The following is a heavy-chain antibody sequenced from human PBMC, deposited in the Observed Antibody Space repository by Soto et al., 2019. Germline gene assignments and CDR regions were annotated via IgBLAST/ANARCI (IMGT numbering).Heavy chain of an antibody. CDR3: ARRVSGYCSGGSCYPNYYYYYYMDV. D-gene: IGHD2-15*01. J-gene: IGHJ6*03. CDR2: MNPNSGNT. Sequence: ASVKVSCKASGYTFTSYDINWVRQATGQGLEWMGWMNPNSGNTGYAQKFQGRVTMTRNTSIGTAYMELSSLRSEDTAVYYCARRVSGYCSGGSCYPNYYYYYYMDVWG. V-gene: IGHV1-8*01. CDR1: GYTFTSYD.